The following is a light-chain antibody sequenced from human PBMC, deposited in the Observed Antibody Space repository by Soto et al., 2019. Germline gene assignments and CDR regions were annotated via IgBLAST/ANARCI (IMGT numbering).Light chain of an antibody. J-gene: IGKJ4*01. CDR1: QDISNS. CDR3: QQDDNFSFT. CDR2: DAA. Sequence: DIQMTQSPSSLSASVGDRVTITCQASQDISNSLNWYQQIPGEAPKLLIYDAAILKTGVPSRFSGSGSGTHFSFTITSLQSEDFATYYCQQDDNFSFTFGGGTKVEIK. V-gene: IGKV1-33*01.